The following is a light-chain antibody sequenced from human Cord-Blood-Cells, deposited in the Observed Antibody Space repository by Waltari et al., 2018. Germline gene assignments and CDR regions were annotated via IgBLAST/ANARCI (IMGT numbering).Light chain of an antibody. V-gene: IGKV3-11*01. CDR1: QSVSSY. Sequence: EIVLTQSPATLSLSPGERATLSCRASQSVSSYLAWYQQKPGQAPRLLIYDASNRATVIPARFRGSGSWTDYIPTISSLEPEDFAVYYCQQRSNWPLLTFGGGTKVEIK. J-gene: IGKJ4*01. CDR3: QQRSNWPLLT. CDR2: DAS.